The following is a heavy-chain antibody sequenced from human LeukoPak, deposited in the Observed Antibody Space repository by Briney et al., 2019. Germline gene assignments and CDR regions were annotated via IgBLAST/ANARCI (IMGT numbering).Heavy chain of an antibody. CDR1: GFTVSSNY. CDR3: ARQDTAMDPLDY. CDR2: IYSGGST. J-gene: IGHJ4*02. D-gene: IGHD5-18*01. Sequence: PGGSLRLSCAASGFTVSSNYMSWVRQAPGKGLEWVSVIYSGGSTYYADSVKGRFTISRDNSKNTLYLQMNSLRAEDMAVYYCARQDTAMDPLDYWGQGTLVTVSS. V-gene: IGHV3-53*01.